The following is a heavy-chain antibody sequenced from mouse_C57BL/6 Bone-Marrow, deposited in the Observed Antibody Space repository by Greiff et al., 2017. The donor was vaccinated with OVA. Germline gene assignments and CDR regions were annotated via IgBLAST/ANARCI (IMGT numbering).Heavy chain of an antibody. Sequence: VQLQQPGAELVKPGASVKLSCKASGYTFTSYWMQWVKQRPGQGLEWIGEIDPSDSYTNYNQKFKGKATLTVDTSSSTAYMQLSSLTSEDSAVYYCASRGLPNYAMDYWGQGTSVTVSS. J-gene: IGHJ4*01. CDR3: ASRGLPNYAMDY. CDR1: GYTFTSYW. V-gene: IGHV1-50*01. CDR2: IDPSDSYT. D-gene: IGHD2-4*01.